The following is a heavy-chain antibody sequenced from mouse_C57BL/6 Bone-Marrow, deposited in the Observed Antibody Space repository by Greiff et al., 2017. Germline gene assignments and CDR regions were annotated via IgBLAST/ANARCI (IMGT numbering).Heavy chain of an antibody. V-gene: IGHV1-50*01. D-gene: IGHD2-3*01. Sequence: QVQLKQPGAELVKPGASVKLSCKASGYTFTSYWMQWVKQRPGQGLEWIGEIDPSDSYTNYNQKFKGKATLTVDTSSSPAYMQLSSLTSEDSAVYYCARMVTTGVYYAMDYWGQGTSVTVSS. CDR2: IDPSDSYT. CDR3: ARMVTTGVYYAMDY. J-gene: IGHJ4*01. CDR1: GYTFTSYW.